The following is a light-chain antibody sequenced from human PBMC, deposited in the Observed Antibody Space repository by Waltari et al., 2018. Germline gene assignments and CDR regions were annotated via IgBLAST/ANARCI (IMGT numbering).Light chain of an antibody. CDR1: QIIGKY. Sequence: DIQMTQSPSSLSTSVGDRVTIPCRASQIIGKYLSWYQQKPGKAPKLLIYAASTLQSGVPSRFSGSGSGTDFTLTISSLQPEDFATYYCQQSYSLVTFGGGTKVESK. V-gene: IGKV1-39*01. J-gene: IGKJ4*01. CDR3: QQSYSLVT. CDR2: AAS.